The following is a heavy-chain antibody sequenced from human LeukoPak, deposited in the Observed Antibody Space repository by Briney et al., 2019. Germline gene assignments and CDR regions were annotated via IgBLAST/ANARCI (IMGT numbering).Heavy chain of an antibody. CDR2: ISYDGINK. CDR1: GFTFSSYE. V-gene: IGHV3-30*18. CDR3: AKDESSGGFDS. J-gene: IGHJ4*02. Sequence: GGSLRLSCAASGFTFSSYEMNWVRQAPGKGLEWVAIISYDGINKYYADSVKGRFTISRDNSKNTVYLQMNSLRAEDTAVYYCAKDESSGGFDSWGQGTLVTVSS. D-gene: IGHD1-26*01.